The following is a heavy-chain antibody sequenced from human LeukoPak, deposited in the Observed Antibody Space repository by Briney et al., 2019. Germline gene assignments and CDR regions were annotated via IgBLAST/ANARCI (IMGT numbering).Heavy chain of an antibody. CDR2: IYHSGST. D-gene: IGHD3-22*01. CDR1: GYSIRNGYY. CDR3: AGEDYFDSSGYASWRFDI. Sequence: SETLSLTCTVSGYSIRNGYYWGWIRQPPGKGLEWIGSIYHSGSTYYNPSLKSRVTISVDTSKNQFSLKLTSVTTADTAVYYCAGEDYFDSSGYASWRFDIWGQGTMVTVSS. J-gene: IGHJ3*02. V-gene: IGHV4-38-2*02.